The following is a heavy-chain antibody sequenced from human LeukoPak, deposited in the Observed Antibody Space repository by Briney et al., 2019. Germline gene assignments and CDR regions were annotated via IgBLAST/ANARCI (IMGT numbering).Heavy chain of an antibody. Sequence: GGSLRLSCAASGFTFSSYSMNWVRQAPGKGLEWVSGISYSGSYTYYADSVKGRFTTSRDTSKNTVYLQMSSLRDEDTAVYYCARGNFLRHFDSSPPFWGQGTLVTVSS. V-gene: IGHV3-21*04. CDR1: GFTFSSYS. J-gene: IGHJ4*02. CDR3: ARGNFLRHFDSSPPF. CDR2: ISYSGSYT. D-gene: IGHD3-9*01.